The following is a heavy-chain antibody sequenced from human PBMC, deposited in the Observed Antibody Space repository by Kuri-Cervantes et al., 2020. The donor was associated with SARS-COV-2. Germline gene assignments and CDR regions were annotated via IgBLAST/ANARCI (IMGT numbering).Heavy chain of an antibody. Sequence: GESLKISCAASGFTFSSYSMNWVRRAPGKGLEWVSSISSSSSYIYYADSVKGRFTISRDNAKNSLYLQMNSLRAEDTAVYYCARGGNWAPLDYWGQGTLVTVSS. CDR2: ISSSSSYI. J-gene: IGHJ4*02. CDR1: GFTFSSYS. V-gene: IGHV3-21*01. D-gene: IGHD7-27*01. CDR3: ARGGNWAPLDY.